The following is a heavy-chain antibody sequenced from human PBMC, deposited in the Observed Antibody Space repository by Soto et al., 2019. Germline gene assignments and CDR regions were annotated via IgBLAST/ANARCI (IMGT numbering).Heavy chain of an antibody. CDR2: IYWDDDK. CDR3: AHRNYGSSWYDWFDP. V-gene: IGHV2-5*02. J-gene: IGHJ5*02. Sequence: QITLKESGPTLVKPTQTLTLTCTFSAFSLTTSGVGVGWIRQPPGKALEWLALIYWDDDKRYSPSLKSRLTITKDASKNRVVLTKSNRDLVDTATYDCAHRNYGSSWYDWFDPWGQGTLVTVSS. D-gene: IGHD6-13*01. CDR1: AFSLTTSGVG.